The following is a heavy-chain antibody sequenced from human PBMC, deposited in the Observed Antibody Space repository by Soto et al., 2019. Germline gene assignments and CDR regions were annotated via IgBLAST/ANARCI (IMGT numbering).Heavy chain of an antibody. CDR2: MQPSTGRT. J-gene: IGHJ4*02. CDR1: EYSFTSLD. V-gene: IGHV1-8*01. CDR3: ARGVSAGVDY. D-gene: IGHD1-26*01. Sequence: ASVKVSCKASEYSFTSLDINWVRQTAGQGLERMGWMQPSTGRTGYAQKFQGRVTMTRDTSINTAYMELTTLTSDDTAFYYCARGVSAGVDYWGQGTLVTVSS.